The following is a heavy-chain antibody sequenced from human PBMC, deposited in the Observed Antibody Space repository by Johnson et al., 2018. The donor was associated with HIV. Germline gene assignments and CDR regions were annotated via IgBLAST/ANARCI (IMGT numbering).Heavy chain of an antibody. CDR2: IYTGGST. D-gene: IGHD6-13*01. V-gene: IGHV3-53*01. CDR3: ARGHSPDAFDI. J-gene: IGHJ3*02. Sequence: EVQLVESGGGLIQPGESLRLSCAASGFTVNNNYMNWVRQTPGKGLEWVSVIYTGGSTYYADSVKGRFTISRDNSKNTLFLQMNSLRAEDTAVYYCARGHSPDAFDIWGQGTIVTVSS. CDR1: GFTVNNNY.